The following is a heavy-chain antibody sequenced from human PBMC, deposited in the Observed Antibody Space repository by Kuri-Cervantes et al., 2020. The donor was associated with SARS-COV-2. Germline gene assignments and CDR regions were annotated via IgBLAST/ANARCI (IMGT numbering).Heavy chain of an antibody. Sequence: ASVKVSCKVSGYTLTELSMHWVRQAPGKGLEWMGGFDPEDGETIYAQKFQGRVTMTRDTSISTVYMELSSLRPEDTAVYYCARAYGFLRYIYYMDVWGRGTTVTVSS. CDR2: FDPEDGET. J-gene: IGHJ6*03. CDR3: ARAYGFLRYIYYMDV. V-gene: IGHV1-24*01. CDR1: GYTLTELS. D-gene: IGHD4-17*01.